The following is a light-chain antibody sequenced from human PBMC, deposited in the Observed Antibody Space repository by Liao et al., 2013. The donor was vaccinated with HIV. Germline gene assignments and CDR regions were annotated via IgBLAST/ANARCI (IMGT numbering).Light chain of an antibody. V-gene: IGLV3-1*01. CDR2: QDT. J-gene: IGLJ1*01. CDR1: KLGDKA. CDR3: LAWDRSSYV. Sequence: SYELTQAPSVSVSPGQTASISCSGDKLGDKAVSWYQQKPGQSPVMVIYQDTERPSGIPERFSGSNSGNTATLTISGTQAMDEADYYCLAWDRSSYVFGTGTKVTVL.